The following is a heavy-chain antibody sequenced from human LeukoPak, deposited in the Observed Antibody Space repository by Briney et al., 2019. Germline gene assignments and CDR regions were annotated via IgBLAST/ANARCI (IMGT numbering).Heavy chain of an antibody. V-gene: IGHV4-34*01. CDR1: GGSFSGYY. Sequence: SETLSLTCAVDGGSFSGYYWSWIRQPPGKGLEWVGEIKHSGSTNYNPSLKSRVTISVDTSKNQFSLKLSSVTAADTAVYYCASTGDSSESDAFDIWGQGTMVTVSS. CDR2: IKHSGST. D-gene: IGHD3-22*01. J-gene: IGHJ3*02. CDR3: ASTGDSSESDAFDI.